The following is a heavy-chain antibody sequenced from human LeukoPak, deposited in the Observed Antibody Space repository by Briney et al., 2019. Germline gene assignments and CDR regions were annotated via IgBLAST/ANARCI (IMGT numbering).Heavy chain of an antibody. D-gene: IGHD3-3*01. V-gene: IGHV3-7*03. CDR1: GFTFSNYA. J-gene: IGHJ4*02. CDR2: IKLDGSEK. CDR3: ARDQYDTWSRRGNFDS. Sequence: GGSLRLSCAASGFTFSNYAMSWVRQAPGKGLEWVANIKLDGSEKNYVDSVKGRFTISRDNTKNSLYLQMNSLRVEDTAVFYCARDQYDTWSRRGNFDSWGQGTLVIVSS.